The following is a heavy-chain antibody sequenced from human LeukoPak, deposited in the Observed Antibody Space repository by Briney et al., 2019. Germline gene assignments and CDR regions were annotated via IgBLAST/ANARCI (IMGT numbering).Heavy chain of an antibody. J-gene: IGHJ4*02. V-gene: IGHV4-59*08. CDR3: ATFDMGASNFDY. CDR2: IYYSGST. CDR1: GGSISSYY. D-gene: IGHD1-26*01. Sequence: SETLSLTCTVSGGSISSYYWSWIRQPPGKGLEWIGYIYYSGSTNYNPSLKSRVTISVDTSKNQFSLKLSSVTAADTAVYYCATFDMGASNFDYWGQGTLVTVSS.